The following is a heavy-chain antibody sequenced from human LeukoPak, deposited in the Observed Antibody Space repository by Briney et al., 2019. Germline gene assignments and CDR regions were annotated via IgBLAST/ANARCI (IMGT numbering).Heavy chain of an antibody. J-gene: IGHJ3*02. Sequence: RPSETLSLTCTVSGGSISSYYWSWIRQPPGKGLEWIGYIYYSGSTNYNPSLKSRVTISVDTSKNQFSLKLSSVTAADTAVYYCARDTLNYDSSGYYFDAFDIWGQGTMVTVS. CDR1: GGSISSYY. CDR2: IYYSGST. CDR3: ARDTLNYDSSGYYFDAFDI. D-gene: IGHD3-22*01. V-gene: IGHV4-59*01.